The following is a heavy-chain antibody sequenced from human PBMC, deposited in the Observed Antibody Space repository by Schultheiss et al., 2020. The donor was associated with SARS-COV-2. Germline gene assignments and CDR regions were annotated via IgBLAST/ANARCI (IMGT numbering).Heavy chain of an antibody. Sequence: GGSLRLSCAASGFTFSDYYISWIRQAPGKGLEWVSYISSSSSYTNYADSVKGRFTISRDNAKNSLYLQMNSLRAEDTAVYYCAGLSGILDFWGQGTLVTVSS. CDR2: ISSSSSYT. CDR3: AGLSGILDF. V-gene: IGHV3-11*06. CDR1: GFTFSDYY. D-gene: IGHD6-13*01. J-gene: IGHJ4*02.